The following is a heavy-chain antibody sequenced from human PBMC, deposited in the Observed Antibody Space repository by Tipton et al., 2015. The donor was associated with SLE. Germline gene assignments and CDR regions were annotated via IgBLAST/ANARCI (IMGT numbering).Heavy chain of an antibody. J-gene: IGHJ4*02. CDR2: ISHSGNT. V-gene: IGHV4-38-2*02. Sequence: TLSLTCTVSGFSISSGYFWGWIRQSPEKGLEWIGSISHSGNTYFNPSLKSRVTMSIDTSRNEVFLRLTSVTAADTAVYYCARHDYDSNGYYQHYFDYWGQGTLVTVSS. D-gene: IGHD3-22*01. CDR3: ARHDYDSNGYYQHYFDY. CDR1: GFSISSGYF.